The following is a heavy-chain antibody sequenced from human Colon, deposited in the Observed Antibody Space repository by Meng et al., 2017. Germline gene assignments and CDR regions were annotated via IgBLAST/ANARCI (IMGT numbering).Heavy chain of an antibody. D-gene: IGHD2-8*01. Sequence: GESLKISCATSGFTFSSYWMSWVRQGPGKGLEWVASIKEDGSEKNYVDSVKGRFTISRDNARNSLHLEMNSLRVEDTAVYYCARADGTYCTNGVCYRGAYFFDYWGQGTLVTVSS. J-gene: IGHJ4*02. CDR3: ARADGTYCTNGVCYRGAYFFDY. CDR2: IKEDGSEK. CDR1: GFTFSSYW. V-gene: IGHV3-7*01.